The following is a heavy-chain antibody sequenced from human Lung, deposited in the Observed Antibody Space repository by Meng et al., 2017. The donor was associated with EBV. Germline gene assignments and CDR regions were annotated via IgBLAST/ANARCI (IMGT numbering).Heavy chain of an antibody. CDR3: ARVEVGITSGDY. Sequence: QVQLGQAGAEVKKPGASMKVSCKASGYTFTSYYIHWVRQAPGQGLEWMGWISAYNGNTNYAQTLQGRVTMTTDTSTSTAYMELRSLRSDDTAVYYCARVEVGITSGDYWGQGTLVTVSS. CDR2: ISAYNGNT. D-gene: IGHD1-26*01. CDR1: GYTFTSYY. V-gene: IGHV1-18*01. J-gene: IGHJ4*02.